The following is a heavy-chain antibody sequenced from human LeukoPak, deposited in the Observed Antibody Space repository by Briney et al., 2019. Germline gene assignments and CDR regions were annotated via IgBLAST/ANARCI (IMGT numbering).Heavy chain of an antibody. CDR1: GFTFSNYA. J-gene: IGHJ5*01. CDR2: IGSSGSSGSGGST. Sequence: PGGSLRLSCAASGFTFSNYAMSWVRQAPGKGLEWVSGIGSSGSSGSGGSTYYADSVKGRFTISRDNSKNTLYLQINSVRAEDAAVYYCARAYSSSWYDFWGQGTLVTVSS. CDR3: ARAYSSSWYDF. D-gene: IGHD6-13*01. V-gene: IGHV3-23*01.